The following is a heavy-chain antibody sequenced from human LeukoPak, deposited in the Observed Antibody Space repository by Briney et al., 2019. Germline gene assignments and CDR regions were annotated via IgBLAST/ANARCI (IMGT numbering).Heavy chain of an antibody. Sequence: GSLRLSCAASGFTFSSYWMSWVRQAPGKGLEWVANIKQDGSEKYYVDSVKGRFTISRDNAKNSLYLQMNSLRAEDTAVYYCARALYYYGSGSDAFDIWGQGTMVTVSS. D-gene: IGHD3-10*01. CDR1: GFTFSSYW. V-gene: IGHV3-7*01. CDR3: ARALYYYGSGSDAFDI. CDR2: IKQDGSEK. J-gene: IGHJ3*02.